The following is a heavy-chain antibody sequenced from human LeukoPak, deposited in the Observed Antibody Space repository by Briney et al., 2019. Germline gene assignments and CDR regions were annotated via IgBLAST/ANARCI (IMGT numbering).Heavy chain of an antibody. J-gene: IGHJ4*02. CDR2: ITSSSSYI. Sequence: GGSLRLSCAASGFTFSSYSMNWVRQAPGKGLEWVSSITSSSSYIYYADSVKGRFTISRDNAKNSLYLQMNSLRAEDTAVYYCARDRVNCSSTSCYTALFDYWGQGTLVTVSS. CDR1: GFTFSSYS. V-gene: IGHV3-21*01. D-gene: IGHD2-2*02. CDR3: ARDRVNCSSTSCYTALFDY.